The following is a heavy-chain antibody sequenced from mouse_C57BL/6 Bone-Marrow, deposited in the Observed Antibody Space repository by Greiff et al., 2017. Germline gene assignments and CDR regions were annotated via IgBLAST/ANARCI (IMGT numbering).Heavy chain of an antibody. Sequence: QVQLQQSGPGLVQPSQSLSITCTVSGFSLTSYCVPWVRQSPGKGLEWLGVIWRGGSTAYNAAFISRLSISKDNSKSQVFFKMNRLQAEDSAIYYCARDITTVVAHWYFDVWGTGTTVTVSS. V-gene: IGHV2-2*01. J-gene: IGHJ1*03. CDR3: ARDITTVVAHWYFDV. CDR1: GFSLTSYC. CDR2: IWRGGST. D-gene: IGHD1-1*01.